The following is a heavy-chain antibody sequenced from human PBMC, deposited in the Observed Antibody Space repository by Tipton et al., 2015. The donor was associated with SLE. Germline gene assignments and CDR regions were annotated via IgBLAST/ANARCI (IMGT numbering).Heavy chain of an antibody. D-gene: IGHD1-1*01. CDR2: IYYSGST. CDR3: ARETTADTYYYYGMDV. CDR1: GGSISSYY. J-gene: IGHJ6*02. Sequence: TLSLTCTVSGGSISSYYWSWIRQPPGKGLEWIGYIYYSGSTNYNPSLKSRVTISVDTSKNQFSLNLSSVTAADTAVYYCARETTADTYYYYGMDVWGQGTTVTVSS. V-gene: IGHV4-59*01.